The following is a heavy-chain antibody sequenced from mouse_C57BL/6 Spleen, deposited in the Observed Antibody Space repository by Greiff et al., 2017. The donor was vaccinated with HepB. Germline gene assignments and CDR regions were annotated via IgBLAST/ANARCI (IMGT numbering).Heavy chain of an antibody. CDR3: ARKDYYGYFDV. CDR1: GFTFSDYG. Sequence: DVHLVESGGGLVKPGGSLKLSCAASGFTFSDYGMHWVRQAPEKGLEWVAYISSGSSTIYYADTVKGRFTISRDNAKNTLFLQMTSLRSEDTAMYYCARKDYYGYFDVWGTGTTVTVSS. D-gene: IGHD2-4*01. CDR2: ISSGSSTI. V-gene: IGHV5-17*01. J-gene: IGHJ1*03.